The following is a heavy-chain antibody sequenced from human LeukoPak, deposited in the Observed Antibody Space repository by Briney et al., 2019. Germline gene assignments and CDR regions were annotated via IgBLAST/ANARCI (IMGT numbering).Heavy chain of an antibody. V-gene: IGHV4-39*01. CDR3: ARHGNTVTGNWFDP. J-gene: IGHJ5*02. CDR2: IYYSGST. CDR1: GGSISSSSYY. D-gene: IGHD4-17*01. Sequence: SETLSLTCTVSGGSISSSSYYWGWIRQPPGKGLEWIGSIYYSGSTYYNPSLKSRVTISVDTSKNQFSLKLSSVTAADTAAYYCARHGNTVTGNWFDPWGQGTLVTVSS.